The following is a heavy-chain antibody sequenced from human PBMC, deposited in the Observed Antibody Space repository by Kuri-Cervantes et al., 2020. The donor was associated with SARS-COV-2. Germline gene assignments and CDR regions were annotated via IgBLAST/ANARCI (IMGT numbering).Heavy chain of an antibody. J-gene: IGHJ6*03. CDR1: GFTFSSYS. V-gene: IGHV3-21*01. CDR2: ISSSSSYI. CDR3: ASSFGVVFYYMDV. D-gene: IGHD3-3*01. Sequence: GESLKISCAASGFTFSSYSMDWVRQAPGKGLEWVSSISSSSSYIYYADSVKSRFAISRDNAKNSLYLQMNSLRAEGTAVYYCASSFGVVFYYMDVWGKGTTVTVSS.